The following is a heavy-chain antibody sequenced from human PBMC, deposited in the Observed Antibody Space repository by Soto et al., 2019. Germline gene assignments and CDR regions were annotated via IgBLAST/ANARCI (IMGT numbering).Heavy chain of an antibody. D-gene: IGHD6-19*01. J-gene: IGHJ4*02. CDR3: ARDLPPYSSGWYDY. CDR2: IKQDGSEK. Sequence: GGSLRLSCVASGFTFSSYWMSWVRQAPGKGLEWVANIKQDGSEKYYVDSVKGRFTISRDNAKNSLYLQMNSLRAEDTAVYYCARDLPPYSSGWYDYWGQGTLVTVSS. V-gene: IGHV3-7*01. CDR1: GFTFSSYW.